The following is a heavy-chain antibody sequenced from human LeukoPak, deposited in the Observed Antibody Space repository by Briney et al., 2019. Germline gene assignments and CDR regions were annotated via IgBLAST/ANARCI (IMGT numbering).Heavy chain of an antibody. CDR2: INHSGST. J-gene: IGHJ4*02. D-gene: IGHD3-3*01. V-gene: IGHV4-34*01. CDR3: ARDYDFWSGPREYAY. Sequence: SETLSLTCAVYGGSFSGYYWSWIRQPPGRGLEWIGEINHSGSTNYNPSLKSRVTISVDTSKNQFSLKLSSVTAADTAVYYCARDYDFWSGPREYAYWGQGTLVTVSS. CDR1: GGSFSGYY.